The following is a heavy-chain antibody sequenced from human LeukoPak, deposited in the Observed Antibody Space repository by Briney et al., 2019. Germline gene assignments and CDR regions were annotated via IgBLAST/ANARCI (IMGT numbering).Heavy chain of an antibody. CDR1: GYSISSGYY. J-gene: IGHJ4*02. Sequence: ASETLSLTCAVSGYSISSGYYWGWIRQPPGKGLEWIGSIYHSGSTYYNPSLKSRVTISVDTSKNQFSLKLSSVTAADTAVYYCAREACSSTSCYFDYWGQGTLVTVSS. V-gene: IGHV4-38-2*02. D-gene: IGHD2-2*01. CDR2: IYHSGST. CDR3: AREACSSTSCYFDY.